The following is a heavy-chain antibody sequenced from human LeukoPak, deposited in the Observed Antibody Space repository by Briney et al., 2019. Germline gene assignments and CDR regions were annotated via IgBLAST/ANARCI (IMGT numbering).Heavy chain of an antibody. V-gene: IGHV1-2*06. CDR3: ARDGSPFYDSSGYYYEVY. CDR2: INPNSGGT. Sequence: GASVKVSCKASGYTFTGYYLHWVRQAPGQGLEWMGRINPNSGGTNYAHKFQGRVTMTRDTSISTAYMELSRLRSDDTAMYYCARDGSPFYDSSGYYYEVYWGQGTLVTVPS. CDR1: GYTFTGYY. J-gene: IGHJ4*02. D-gene: IGHD3-22*01.